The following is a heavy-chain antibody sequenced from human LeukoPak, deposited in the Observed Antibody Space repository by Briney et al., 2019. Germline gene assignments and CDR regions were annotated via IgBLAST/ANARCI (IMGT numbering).Heavy chain of an antibody. CDR1: GYTFTSYW. V-gene: IGHV1-46*01. J-gene: IGHJ4*02. D-gene: IGHD6-13*01. CDR3: AKAPRNSSTMLDY. CDR2: INPSDGSI. Sequence: ASVKVSCKASGYTFTSYWIQWVRQAPGQGLEWMGLINPSDGSIAYAHRFQGRVTMTRDTSTSVVYMDLSSLRSEDTAVYYCAKAPRNSSTMLDYWGQGTLLTVSS.